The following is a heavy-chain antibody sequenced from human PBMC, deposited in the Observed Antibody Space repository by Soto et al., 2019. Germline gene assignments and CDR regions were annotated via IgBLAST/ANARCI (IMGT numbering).Heavy chain of an antibody. Sequence: GESLKLSCKGSGYRFTSFWIGWVRQMPRKGLEWMGIIQPGDSDTRYSPSFQGQVTISVDKSTSTAYLQWSSLKASDTAMYYCARQEPYYDILTGYSDYWGQGTLVTVSS. CDR1: GYRFTSFW. J-gene: IGHJ4*02. CDR2: IQPGDSDT. V-gene: IGHV5-51*01. CDR3: ARQEPYYDILTGYSDY. D-gene: IGHD3-9*01.